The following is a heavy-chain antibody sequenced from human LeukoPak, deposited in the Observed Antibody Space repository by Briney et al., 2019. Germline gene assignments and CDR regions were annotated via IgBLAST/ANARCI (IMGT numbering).Heavy chain of an antibody. V-gene: IGHV3-49*04. CDR1: GSIFGDHA. J-gene: IGHJ6*02. CDR3: SRGPILLWIHNGMDV. CDR2: IRSKAYGATT. Sequence: GGSLRLSCIASGSIFGDHAMSWVRQAPGKGLEWVGFIRSKAYGATTEYAASVKGRFTISRDDSNGIAYLQMDYLKTEDTALYYCSRGPILLWIHNGMDVWGQGTTVTVSS. D-gene: IGHD3-10*01.